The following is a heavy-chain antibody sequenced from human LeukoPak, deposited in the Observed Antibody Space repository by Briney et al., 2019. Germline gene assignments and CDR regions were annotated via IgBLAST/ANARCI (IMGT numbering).Heavy chain of an antibody. CDR1: GFTFRSYW. D-gene: IGHD6-19*01. J-gene: IGHJ4*02. Sequence: GGSLRLSCAASGFTFRSYWMSWVRQAPGKGLEWVANINQGGTERYVDSVKGRFTISRDNAKNSLYLQVNSLRAEDTAVYYCVREDSYSSGWYGPDYWGQGTLVTVSS. CDR3: VREDSYSSGWYGPDY. V-gene: IGHV3-7*05. CDR2: INQGGTER.